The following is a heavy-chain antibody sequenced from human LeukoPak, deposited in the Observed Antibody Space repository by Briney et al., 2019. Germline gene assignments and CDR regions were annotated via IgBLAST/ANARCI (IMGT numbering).Heavy chain of an antibody. CDR2: IISSGSYI. D-gene: IGHD3-22*01. V-gene: IGHV3-21*01. CDR1: GFTFSSYS. CDR3: ARGYYDGSGYFDF. Sequence: GGSLRLSCAASGFTFSSYSMNWVRQAPGKGLEWVSSIISSGSYIYYADSVKGRFTISRDNAKNSLYLQMNSLRAEDTAVYYCARGYYDGSGYFDFWGQGTLVTVTS. J-gene: IGHJ4*02.